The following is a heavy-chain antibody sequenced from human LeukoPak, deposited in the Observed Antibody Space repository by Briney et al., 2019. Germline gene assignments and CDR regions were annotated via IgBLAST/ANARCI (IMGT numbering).Heavy chain of an antibody. CDR1: GFTFSSFN. CDR3: ARDPYSGNYGNDYYYYMDV. V-gene: IGHV3-21*01. J-gene: IGHJ6*03. D-gene: IGHD1-26*01. Sequence: GGSLRLSCAASGFTFSSFNTNWVRQAPGKAMEWVSSITSSGTHIFYADSVRGRFTISRDNAKNSLYLQMDSLGPDDTAVYYCARDPYSGNYGNDYYYYMDVWGKGTTVTISS. CDR2: ITSSGTHI.